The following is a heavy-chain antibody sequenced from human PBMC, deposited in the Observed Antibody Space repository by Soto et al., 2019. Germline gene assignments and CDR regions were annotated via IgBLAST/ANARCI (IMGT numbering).Heavy chain of an antibody. V-gene: IGHV1-2*04. D-gene: IGHD3-16*01. Sequence: ASVKVSCKASGYTFTGYYMHWVRQAPGQGLEWMGWINPNSGGTNYAQKFQGWVTMTRDTSISTAYMELSRLRSDDTAVYYCARDGAPGGSNRRFDIWGQGTMVTVSS. J-gene: IGHJ3*02. CDR3: ARDGAPGGSNRRFDI. CDR1: GYTFTGYY. CDR2: INPNSGGT.